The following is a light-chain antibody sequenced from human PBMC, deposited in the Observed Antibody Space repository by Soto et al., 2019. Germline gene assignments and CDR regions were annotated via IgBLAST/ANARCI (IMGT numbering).Light chain of an antibody. CDR3: RSYAGSYTVYVV. V-gene: IGLV2-11*01. J-gene: IGLJ2*01. Sequence: QSVLTQPRSVSGSPGQSVTISCTGTSSDVGGYNYVSWYQQHPGKAPKLMIYDVSKRPSGVPDRFPGSKSGNTASLTISGLQAEDEADYCCRSYAGSYTVYVVFGGWPKLTVL. CDR1: SSDVGGYNY. CDR2: DVS.